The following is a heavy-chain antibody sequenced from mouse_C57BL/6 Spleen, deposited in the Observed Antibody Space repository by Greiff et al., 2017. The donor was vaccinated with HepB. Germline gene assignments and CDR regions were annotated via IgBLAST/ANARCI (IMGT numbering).Heavy chain of an antibody. CDR3: ARGASPTSIDY. CDR2: IYPGDGDT. Sequence: VQLQESGPELVKPGASVKISCKASGYAFSSSWMHWVKQRPGKGLEWIGRIYPGDGDTNYNGKFKGKATLTADKSSSTAYMQLSSLTSEDSAVYFCARGASPTSIDYWGQGTSVTVSS. J-gene: IGHJ4*01. D-gene: IGHD6-1*01. V-gene: IGHV1-82*01. CDR1: GYAFSSSW.